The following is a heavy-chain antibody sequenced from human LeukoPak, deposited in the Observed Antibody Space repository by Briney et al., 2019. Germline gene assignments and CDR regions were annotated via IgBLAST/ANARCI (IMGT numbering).Heavy chain of an antibody. CDR1: GGSFSGYY. Sequence: PSETLSLTCAVYGGSFSGYYWGWIRQPPGKGLEWIGSIYHSGSTYYNPSLKSRVTISVDTSKNQFSLKLSSVTAADTAVYYCTFSSSPYYYYYMDVWGKGTTVTVSS. V-gene: IGHV4-38-2*01. CDR2: IYHSGST. CDR3: TFSSSPYYYYYMDV. J-gene: IGHJ6*03. D-gene: IGHD6-13*01.